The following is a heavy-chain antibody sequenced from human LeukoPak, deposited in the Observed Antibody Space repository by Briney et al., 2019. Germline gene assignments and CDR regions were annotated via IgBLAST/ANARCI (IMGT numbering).Heavy chain of an antibody. J-gene: IGHJ4*02. CDR2: IGTAGDI. V-gene: IGHV3-13*01. Sequence: PGGSLRLSCAASGFTFSTYDMHWVRQATGKGLEWVSGIGTAGDIYYPGSVKGRFTISRENAKNSLYLQVNSLRAGDTAVYYCARTDIVATMGYYFDYWGQGTLVTVSS. CDR3: ARTDIVATMGYYFDY. CDR1: GFTFSTYD. D-gene: IGHD5-12*01.